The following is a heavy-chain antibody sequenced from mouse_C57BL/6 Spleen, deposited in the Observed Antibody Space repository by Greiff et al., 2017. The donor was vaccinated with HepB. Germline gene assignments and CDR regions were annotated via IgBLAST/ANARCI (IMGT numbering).Heavy chain of an antibody. CDR2: IYPSDSET. J-gene: IGHJ3*01. V-gene: IGHV1-61*01. Sequence: VQLQQPGAELVRPGSSVKLSCKASGYTFTSYWMDWVKQRPGQGLEWIGNIYPSDSETHYNQKFKDKATLTVDKSSSTAYMQLSSLTSEDSAVYYCARGNPEAWFAYWGQGTLVTVSA. CDR1: GYTFTSYW. CDR3: ARGNPEAWFAY.